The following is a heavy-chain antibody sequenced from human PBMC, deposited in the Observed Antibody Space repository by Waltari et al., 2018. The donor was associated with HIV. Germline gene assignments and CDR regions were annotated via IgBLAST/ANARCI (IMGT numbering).Heavy chain of an antibody. Sequence: QVQLVQSGAEVKRPGSSVKVSCKASGGIFSNNGIAWVRQAPGQGLEWMGGVIPRFNTPHYARKFQGRVTITADESTSTAYMELSSLRSEDTAVYYCARENQRSATYYYYMDVWGRGTTVTVSS. D-gene: IGHD2-2*01. J-gene: IGHJ6*03. CDR2: VIPRFNTP. V-gene: IGHV1-69*01. CDR1: GGIFSNNG. CDR3: ARENQRSATYYYYMDV.